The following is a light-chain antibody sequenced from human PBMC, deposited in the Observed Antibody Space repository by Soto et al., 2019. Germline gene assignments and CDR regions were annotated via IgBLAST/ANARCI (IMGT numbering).Light chain of an antibody. CDR1: SGHSSYA. Sequence: QPVLTQSPSASASLGASVKLTCTLSSGHSSYAIAWHQQQPEKGPRYLMKLNSDGSHSKGDGIPDRFSGSSSGAERYLTISSLQSEYEAGYYCQTGGAGIVVFGGGSKFAVL. V-gene: IGLV4-69*01. CDR3: QTGGAGIVV. J-gene: IGLJ2*01. CDR2: LNSDGSH.